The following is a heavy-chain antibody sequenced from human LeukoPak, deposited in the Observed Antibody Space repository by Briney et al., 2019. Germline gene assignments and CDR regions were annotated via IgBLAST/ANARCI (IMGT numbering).Heavy chain of an antibody. V-gene: IGHV4-59*05. Sequence: PSETLSLTCTVSGGSISSYYWSWIRQPPGKGLEWIGSIYYSGSTYYNPSLKSRVTISVDTSKNQFSLKLSSVTAADTAVYYCGSGYDFNFDYWGQGTLVTVSS. J-gene: IGHJ4*02. CDR2: IYYSGST. D-gene: IGHD5-12*01. CDR1: GGSISSYY. CDR3: GSGYDFNFDY.